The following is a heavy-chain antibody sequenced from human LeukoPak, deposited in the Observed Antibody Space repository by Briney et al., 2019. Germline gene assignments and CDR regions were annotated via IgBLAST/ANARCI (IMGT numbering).Heavy chain of an antibody. CDR1: GFTFSSYA. CDR2: ISDSGGNT. Sequence: GGSLRLSCAASGFTFSSYAMSWVRQAPGKGLEWVSAISDSGGNTYYADSVKGRFTISRDNSKNTLYLQMSTLRAEDTAVYYCAKATAPHLGYAFDIWGQGTMVIVFS. V-gene: IGHV3-23*01. CDR3: AKATAPHLGYAFDI. J-gene: IGHJ3*02. D-gene: IGHD7-27*01.